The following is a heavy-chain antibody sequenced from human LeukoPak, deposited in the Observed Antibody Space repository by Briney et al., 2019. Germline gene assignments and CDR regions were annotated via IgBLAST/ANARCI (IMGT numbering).Heavy chain of an antibody. CDR2: ISAYNGNT. CDR1: GYTFTSYG. Sequence: ASMKVSCKASGYTFTSYGISWVRQAPGQGLEWMGWISAYNGNTNYAQKLQGRVTMTTDTSTSTAYMELRSLRSDDTAVYYCARQGRQQHHFEYFQHWGQGTLVTVSS. V-gene: IGHV1-18*01. CDR3: ARQGRQQHHFEYFQH. J-gene: IGHJ1*01. D-gene: IGHD6-13*01.